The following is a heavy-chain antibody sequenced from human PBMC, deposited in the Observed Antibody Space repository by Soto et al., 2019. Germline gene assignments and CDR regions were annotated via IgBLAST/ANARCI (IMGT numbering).Heavy chain of an antibody. CDR2: ISGSGGST. V-gene: IGHV3-23*01. D-gene: IGHD4-17*01. J-gene: IGHJ3*02. Sequence: PGGSLRLSRAASGFIFSTYAMNWVRQAPGKGLEWVSAISGSGGSTYYAESVRGRFTISRDNSINTLYLQMRSLRTEDTAVYYCAHPRGYGVFDAVDIWGQGTMVTVSS. CDR1: GFIFSTYA. CDR3: AHPRGYGVFDAVDI.